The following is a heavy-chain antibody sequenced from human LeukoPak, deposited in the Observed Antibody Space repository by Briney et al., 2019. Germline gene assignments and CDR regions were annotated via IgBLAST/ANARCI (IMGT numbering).Heavy chain of an antibody. V-gene: IGHV4/OR15-8*01. CDR2: IYHSGRT. D-gene: IGHD5-18*01. Sequence: PSETLTLTCDVSGGSISSINWWTWVRKPPGKGLEWIGEIYHSGRTNYNPSLKSRVTISVDTSKNQFSLKLRSVTAADTAVYYCARTTEGGYSYGYFYYYYMDVWGKGTTVTVSS. CDR3: ARTTEGGYSYGYFYYYYMDV. CDR1: GGSISSINW. J-gene: IGHJ6*03.